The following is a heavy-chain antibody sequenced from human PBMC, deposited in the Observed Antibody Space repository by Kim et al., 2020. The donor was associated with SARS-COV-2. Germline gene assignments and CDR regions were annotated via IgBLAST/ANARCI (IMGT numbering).Heavy chain of an antibody. Sequence: GGSLRLSCAASGFTFSSYAMSWVRQAPGKGLEWVSAISGSGGSTYYADSVKGRFTISRDNSKNTLYLQMNSLRAEDTAVYYCAKDVCLLCSGWQKGTWFDYWGQGTLVTVSS. CDR1: GFTFSSYA. CDR2: ISGSGGST. J-gene: IGHJ4*02. D-gene: IGHD6-19*01. CDR3: AKDVCLLCSGWQKGTWFDY. V-gene: IGHV3-23*01.